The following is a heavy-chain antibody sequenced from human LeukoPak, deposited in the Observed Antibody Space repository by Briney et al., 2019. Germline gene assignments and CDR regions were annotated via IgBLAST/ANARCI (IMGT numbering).Heavy chain of an antibody. V-gene: IGHV4-39*07. Sequence: SETLSLTYTVSGGSISSSSYYWGWIRQPPGKGLEWIGSIYYSGSTYYNPSLKSRVTISVDTSKNQFSLKLSSVTAADTAVYYCARDYYDFWSGYPDWFDPWGQGTLVTVSS. D-gene: IGHD3-3*01. CDR3: ARDYYDFWSGYPDWFDP. J-gene: IGHJ5*02. CDR1: GGSISSSSYY. CDR2: IYYSGST.